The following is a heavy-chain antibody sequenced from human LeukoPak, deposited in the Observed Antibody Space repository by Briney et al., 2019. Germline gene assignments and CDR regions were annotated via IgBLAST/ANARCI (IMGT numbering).Heavy chain of an antibody. CDR1: GDSITSYY. CDR3: ARRRAEGGSNGHYNWFDP. Sequence: PSETLSLTCTVSGDSITSYYWSWIRQPPGKGLEWIGSMNYSWRTNYNPSLKSRVTMSVDTTKNQFSLRLNSVTAADTAVYYCARRRAEGGSNGHYNWFDPWGQGTLVTVST. V-gene: IGHV4-59*08. CDR2: MNYSWRT. D-gene: IGHD6-13*01. J-gene: IGHJ5*02.